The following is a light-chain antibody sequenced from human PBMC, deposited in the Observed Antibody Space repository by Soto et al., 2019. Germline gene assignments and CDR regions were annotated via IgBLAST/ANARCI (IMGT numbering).Light chain of an antibody. CDR3: QQHGSSPIT. CDR1: QTVTRNY. V-gene: IGKV3-20*01. J-gene: IGKJ5*01. CDR2: GAS. Sequence: EVVVTQSPVTLSLSPGERATLSCRASQTVTRNYLAWHQQKPGQTPRLLVYGASSRATGIPDRFSGSGSGTDFTLTISRLEPEDFAVYYCQQHGSSPITFGQGTRLEI.